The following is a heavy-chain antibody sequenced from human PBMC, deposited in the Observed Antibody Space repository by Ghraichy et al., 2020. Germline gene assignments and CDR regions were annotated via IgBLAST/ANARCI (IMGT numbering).Heavy chain of an antibody. D-gene: IGHD3-22*01. CDR3: AHSTPLKYYYDSSGYYRGWKYNGFDP. CDR2: IYWDDDK. V-gene: IGHV2-5*02. CDR1: GFSLSTSGVG. J-gene: IGHJ5*02. Sequence: SGPTLVKPTQTLTLTCTFSGFSLSTSGVGVGWIRQPPGKALEWLALIYWDDDKRYSPSLKSRLTITKDTSKNQVVLTMTNMDPVDTATYYCAHSTPLKYYYDSSGYYRGWKYNGFDPWGQGTLVTVSS.